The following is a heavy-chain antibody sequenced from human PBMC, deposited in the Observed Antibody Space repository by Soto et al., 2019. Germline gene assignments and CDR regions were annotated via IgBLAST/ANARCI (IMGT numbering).Heavy chain of an antibody. V-gene: IGHV3-21*01. J-gene: IGHJ3*01. Sequence: EVQLVESGGGLVMPGGSLRLSCAASGFTFSTYHMNWVRQAPGKGLEWVSSINPSSSHIYYADSVRGRFTISRDNSKNSMDLPRNTLRTEAATVYYWARGSCGGGVCYRRRDAIDVWGQGTMVTGSS. CDR1: GFTFSTYH. D-gene: IGHD2-8*02. CDR2: INPSSSHI. CDR3: ARGSCGGGVCYRRRDAIDV.